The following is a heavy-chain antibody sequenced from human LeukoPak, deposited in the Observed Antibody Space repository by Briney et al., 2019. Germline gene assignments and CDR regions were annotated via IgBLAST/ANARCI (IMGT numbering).Heavy chain of an antibody. D-gene: IGHD6-19*01. J-gene: IGHJ5*02. V-gene: IGHV4-34*01. CDR1: GGSFSGYY. CDR2: INHSGST. CDR3: ARDGSSGWYENWFDP. Sequence: PSETLSLTCAVYGGSFSGYYWSWIRQPPGKGLEWIGEINHSGSTNYNPSLKSRVTISVDTSKNQFSLKLSSVTAADTAVYYCARDGSSGWYENWFDPWGQGTLVTVSS.